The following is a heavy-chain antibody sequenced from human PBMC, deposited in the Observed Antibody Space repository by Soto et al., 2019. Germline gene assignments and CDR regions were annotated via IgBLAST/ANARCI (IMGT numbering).Heavy chain of an antibody. CDR1: GYTSTGYY. J-gene: IGHJ4*02. CDR2: INPNSGGT. CDR3: ARVYTSGWYYFDY. D-gene: IGHD6-19*01. V-gene: IGHV1-2*02. Sequence: ASVKVSCKASGYTSTGYYIHWVRQAPGQGLEWMGWINPNSGGTKYAQKFQGRVTLTRDTSISTAYMELSSLRSDDTAVYYCARVYTSGWYYFDYWGQGTLVTVSS.